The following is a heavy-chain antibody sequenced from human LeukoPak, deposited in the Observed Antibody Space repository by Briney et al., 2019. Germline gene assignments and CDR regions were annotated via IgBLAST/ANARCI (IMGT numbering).Heavy chain of an antibody. D-gene: IGHD2-8*01. CDR3: ASGEFRHVLKVNY. CDR2: ILYAGPT. V-gene: IGHV4-31*03. CDR1: AGSISSSSYH. J-gene: IGHJ4*02. Sequence: PQTLSLTCSVSAGSISSSSYHWSWLRQHPGEGREWTAYILYAGPTYNSPSLKSRVTRSLDTSKNQFSLNLSYLTTAASAVYYCASGEFRHVLKVNYWGERTLAAVSS.